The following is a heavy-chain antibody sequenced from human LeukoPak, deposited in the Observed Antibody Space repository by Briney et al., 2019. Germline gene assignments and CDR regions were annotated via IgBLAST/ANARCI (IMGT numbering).Heavy chain of an antibody. CDR3: VTYQLLLYGFDY. CDR1: GFTVSSNY. J-gene: IGHJ4*02. CDR2: IYSGGST. V-gene: IGHV3-53*01. D-gene: IGHD2-2*01. Sequence: PGGSLRLSCAASGFTVSSNYMSWVRQAPGKGLEWVSVIYSGGSTYYADSVKGRFTISRDSSKNTLYLQMNSLRAEDTAVYYCVTYQLLLYGFDYWGQGTLVTVSS.